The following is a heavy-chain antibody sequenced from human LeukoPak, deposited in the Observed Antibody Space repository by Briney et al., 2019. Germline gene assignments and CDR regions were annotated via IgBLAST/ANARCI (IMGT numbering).Heavy chain of an antibody. J-gene: IGHJ4*02. D-gene: IGHD1-7*01. Sequence: GGSLRLSCAASGFTFSSYSMNWVRQAPGKGLEWVSSISSSSSYIYYADSVEGRFTISRDNAKNSLYLQMNSLRAEDTAVYYCARDGTAPLFDYWGQGTLVTVSS. CDR1: GFTFSSYS. CDR3: ARDGTAPLFDY. CDR2: ISSSSSYI. V-gene: IGHV3-21*01.